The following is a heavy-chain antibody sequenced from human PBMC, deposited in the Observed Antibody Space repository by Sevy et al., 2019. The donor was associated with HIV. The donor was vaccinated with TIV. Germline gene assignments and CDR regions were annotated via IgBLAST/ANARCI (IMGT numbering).Heavy chain of an antibody. CDR1: GYTFNTFG. CDR3: ARDSIPLVQGIIITPYYYGMDV. V-gene: IGHV1-18*04. CDR2: ISAYNGNT. J-gene: IGHJ6*02. Sequence: ASVKVSCKTSGYTFNTFGINWVRQAPGQGLQWVGWISAYNGNTKYVQELQGRVSMTTETSTSTVYMELRSLRSDDTAVYYCARDSIPLVQGIIITPYYYGMDVWGQGTTVTVSS. D-gene: IGHD3-10*01.